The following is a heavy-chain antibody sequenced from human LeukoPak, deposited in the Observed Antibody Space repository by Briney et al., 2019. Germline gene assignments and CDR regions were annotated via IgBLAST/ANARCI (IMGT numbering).Heavy chain of an antibody. CDR1: GFTFSSYA. Sequence: GGSLRLSCAASGFTFSSYAMSWVRQAPGKGLEWVSAISGSGGSTYYADSVKGRFTISRDNAKNSLYLQMNSLRAEDTAVYYCARDAYDFWSGYSHNPSFDYWGQGTLVTVSS. CDR2: ISGSGGST. CDR3: ARDAYDFWSGYSHNPSFDY. V-gene: IGHV3-23*01. J-gene: IGHJ4*02. D-gene: IGHD3-3*01.